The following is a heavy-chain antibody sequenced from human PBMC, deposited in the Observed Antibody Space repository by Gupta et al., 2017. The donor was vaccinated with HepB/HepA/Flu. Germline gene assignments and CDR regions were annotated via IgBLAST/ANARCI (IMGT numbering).Heavy chain of an antibody. CDR3: ARVAAAAQGYFDY. V-gene: IGHV4-31*03. Sequence: QVQLQESGPGLVKPSQTLSLTCTVSGDSISSGCYYWSWNGEHPGKGLEWIGYIYYSGSTYYTPSLKSRLTISVDTSKNQFSLKLSPVTAADTAVYYCARVAAAAQGYFDYWGQGTLVTVSS. CDR1: GDSISSGCYY. J-gene: IGHJ4*02. CDR2: IYYSGST. D-gene: IGHD6-13*01.